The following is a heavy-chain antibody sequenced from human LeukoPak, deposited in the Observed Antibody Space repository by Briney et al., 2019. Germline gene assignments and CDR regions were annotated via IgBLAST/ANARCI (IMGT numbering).Heavy chain of an antibody. D-gene: IGHD6-19*01. CDR2: IKQDGSEK. J-gene: IGHJ4*02. CDR1: GFTFSSRDW. V-gene: IGHV3-7*01. CDR3: ARDGQYSSGWYEFDY. Sequence: GGSLRLSCVASGFTFSSRDWMTWVRQAPGKGLEWVANIKQDGSEKNYVDSVKGRFTISRDNAKNSVDLQMNSLRVEDTAVYYCARDGQYSSGWYEFDYWGQGTLVTVSS.